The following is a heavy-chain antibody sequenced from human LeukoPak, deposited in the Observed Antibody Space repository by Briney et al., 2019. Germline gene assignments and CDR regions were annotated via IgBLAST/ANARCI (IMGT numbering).Heavy chain of an antibody. V-gene: IGHV3-33*01. D-gene: IGHD3-9*01. CDR3: ARDRQYYDILTGYKPRYYGMNV. CDR2: IWYDGSNK. Sequence: GGSLRLSCAASGFTSSSYGMHWVRQAPGKGLEWVAVIWYDGSNKYYADSVKGRFTISRDNSKNTLYLQMNSLRAEDTAVYYCARDRQYYDILTGYKPRYYGMNVWGQGTTVTVSS. J-gene: IGHJ6*02. CDR1: GFTSSSYG.